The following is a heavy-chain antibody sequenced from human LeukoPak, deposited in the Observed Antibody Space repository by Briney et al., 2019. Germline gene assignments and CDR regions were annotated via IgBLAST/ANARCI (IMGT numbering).Heavy chain of an antibody. D-gene: IGHD3-22*01. CDR2: ISAYNRNT. CDR3: ARVLMETYYYVSSGYRYYYYMDV. Sequence: ASVKVSCKASGYTFTSYGISWVRQAPGQGLEWMVWISAYNRNTNYAQKLQGRVTMTTDTSTSTAYMELRSLRSDDTAVYYCARVLMETYYYVSSGYRYYYYMDVWGKGTTVTVSS. V-gene: IGHV1-18*01. CDR1: GYTFTSYG. J-gene: IGHJ6*03.